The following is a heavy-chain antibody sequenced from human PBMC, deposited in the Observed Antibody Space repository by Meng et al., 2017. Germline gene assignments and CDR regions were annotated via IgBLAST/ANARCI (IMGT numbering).Heavy chain of an antibody. V-gene: IGHV3-33*01. CDR3: ARGVTTVTTALGNWFDP. J-gene: IGHJ5*02. D-gene: IGHD4-17*01. CDR2: IWYDGNNK. Sequence: GGSLRLSCAASGFTFSSYGMHWVRQAPGKGLEWVAVIWYDGNNKYYADSVKGRFTISRDNSKNTLYLQMNSLRAEDTAVYYCARGVTTVTTALGNWFDPWGQGTLVTVSS. CDR1: GFTFSSYG.